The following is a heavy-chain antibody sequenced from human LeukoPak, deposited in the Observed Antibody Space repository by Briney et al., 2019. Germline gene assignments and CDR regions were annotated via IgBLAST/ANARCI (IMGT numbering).Heavy chain of an antibody. CDR1: GFTFSSYS. Sequence: GGSLRLSCAASGFTFSSYSMNWVRQAPGKALEWLSYINKSSGAIYYADSVKGRFTISRDNAKNSLYLQMNSLRAEDTAVYYCARVIAARHFDYWGQGTLVTVSS. CDR2: INKSSGAI. J-gene: IGHJ4*02. D-gene: IGHD6-6*01. CDR3: ARVIAARHFDY. V-gene: IGHV3-48*01.